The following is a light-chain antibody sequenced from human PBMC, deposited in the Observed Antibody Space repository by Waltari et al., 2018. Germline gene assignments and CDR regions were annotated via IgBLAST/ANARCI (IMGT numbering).Light chain of an antibody. CDR3: QQYYSTPYT. Sequence: DIVMTQTPDSLAESLSEGTSINCKTSQSVLYSSHNKNYLAWYRQKPGQPPNLLIYWASTRESGVPGRFSGSGSGTDFTLTISSLQAEDVAVYYCQQYYSTPYTFGQGTKLEIK. J-gene: IGKJ2*01. V-gene: IGKV4-1*01. CDR2: WAS. CDR1: QSVLYSSHNKNY.